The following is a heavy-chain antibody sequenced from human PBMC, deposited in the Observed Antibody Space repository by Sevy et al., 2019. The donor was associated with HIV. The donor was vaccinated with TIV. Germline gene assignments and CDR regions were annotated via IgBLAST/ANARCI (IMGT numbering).Heavy chain of an antibody. CDR1: GFTFSSYA. D-gene: IGHD2-21*02. CDR3: ARGYCGGDGYSRPYYYYGMDV. Sequence: GGSLRLSCAASGFTFSSYAMHWVRQAPGKGLEWVAVISYDGSNKYYADSVKGRFTISRDNSKNTLYLQMNSLRAEDTAVYYCARGYCGGDGYSRPYYYYGMDVWGQGTTVTVSS. J-gene: IGHJ6*02. V-gene: IGHV3-30-3*01. CDR2: ISYDGSNK.